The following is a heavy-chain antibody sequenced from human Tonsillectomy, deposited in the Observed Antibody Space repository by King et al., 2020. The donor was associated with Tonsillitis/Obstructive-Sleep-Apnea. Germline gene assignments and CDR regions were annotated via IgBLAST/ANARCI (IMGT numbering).Heavy chain of an antibody. CDR3: ASVSLDDQLLLSY. Sequence: VQLVESGGGLVQPGGSLRLSCAASGFTFSNYWMHWVRQAPGKGLVWVSRINIDGSSTNYADSVKGRFTISRDNAKNTLYLQMNSLRAEDTAVYYCASVSLDDQLLLSYWGQGTLVTVSS. D-gene: IGHD2-2*01. CDR1: GFTFSNYW. V-gene: IGHV3-74*01. CDR2: INIDGSST. J-gene: IGHJ4*02.